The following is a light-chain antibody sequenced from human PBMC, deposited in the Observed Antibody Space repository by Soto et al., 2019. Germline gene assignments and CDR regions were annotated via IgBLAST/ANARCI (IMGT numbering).Light chain of an antibody. Sequence: DIQMTQSPSSLSASVGDRVTITCRASQSISSYLNWYQQKPGKAPKLLIYAASNRATGIPARFSGSGSGTDFTLTITSLEPEDFAVYYCQQRYNWPPYTFGQGTKLEIK. V-gene: IGKV1-39*01. CDR2: AAS. CDR3: QQRYNWPPYT. J-gene: IGKJ2*01. CDR1: QSISSY.